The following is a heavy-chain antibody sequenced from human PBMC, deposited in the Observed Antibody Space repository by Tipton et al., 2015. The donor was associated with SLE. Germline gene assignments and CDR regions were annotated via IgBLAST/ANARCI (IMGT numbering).Heavy chain of an antibody. D-gene: IGHD2-2*01. Sequence: QLVQSGAEVKKPGSSVKVSCKTTGGTFSTSVISWVRQAPGQGLDWMGNIIPMFESTKFAQKFQDRVTITADERTSTAYMELSSLRFEDTALYYCARHWGVDQLLDSPLDAFDIWGQGTMVTASS. V-gene: IGHV1-69*18. J-gene: IGHJ3*02. CDR1: GGTFSTSV. CDR2: IIPMFEST. CDR3: ARHWGVDQLLDSPLDAFDI.